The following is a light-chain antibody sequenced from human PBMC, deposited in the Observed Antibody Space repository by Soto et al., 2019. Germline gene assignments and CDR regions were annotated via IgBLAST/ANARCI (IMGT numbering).Light chain of an antibody. Sequence: DIQMTQSPSSLSASVGDRVTITCRASQSISSYLNWYQQKPGKAPKLLIYAASSLQSGDPSRFSGSVSGTDFTLTISRLQPEDSATYYCQQTYNSPRTFGGGTKVEIK. CDR3: QQTYNSPRT. V-gene: IGKV1-39*01. J-gene: IGKJ4*01. CDR1: QSISSY. CDR2: AAS.